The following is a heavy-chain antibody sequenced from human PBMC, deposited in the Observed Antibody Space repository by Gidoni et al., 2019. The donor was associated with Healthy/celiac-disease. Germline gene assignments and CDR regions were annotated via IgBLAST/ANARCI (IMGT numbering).Heavy chain of an antibody. CDR3: ARDGGSWLYDAFDI. CDR1: GFTSSSSS. V-gene: IGHV3-21*01. Sequence: EVQLVVYGGGMVKPEGSLRLSCAAAGFTSSSSSMNWVRQAPGKGLAWVSAISSSSSYIYYADSVKGRFTISRDNAKNSLYLQMNSLRAEDTAVYYCARDGGSWLYDAFDIWGQGTMVTVSS. J-gene: IGHJ3*02. CDR2: ISSSSSYI. D-gene: IGHD6-13*01.